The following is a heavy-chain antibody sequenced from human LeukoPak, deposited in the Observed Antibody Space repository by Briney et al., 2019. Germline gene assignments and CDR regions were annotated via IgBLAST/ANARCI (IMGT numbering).Heavy chain of an antibody. Sequence: SETLSLTCTVSGGSISSGSYYWSWIRQPPGKGLEWIGYIYYSGSTNYNPSLKSRVTISVDTSKNQFSLKLSSVTAADTAVYYCARVGFDYGGNLIFDYWGQGTLVTVSS. J-gene: IGHJ4*02. D-gene: IGHD4-23*01. CDR2: IYYSGST. V-gene: IGHV4-61*01. CDR3: ARVGFDYGGNLIFDY. CDR1: GGSISSGSYY.